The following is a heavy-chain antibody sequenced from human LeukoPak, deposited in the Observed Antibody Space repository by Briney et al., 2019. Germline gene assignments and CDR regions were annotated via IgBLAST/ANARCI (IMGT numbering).Heavy chain of an antibody. Sequence: GGSLRLSWVGSRFTFSNAWMSWVGQAPGKGLGWVGRIKSNVNGGTIDYAPPVKGRFIISRDDSKDTLYLHMSSLKIEDTAVYYCTTWDYVDYWGQGTLVTVSS. V-gene: IGHV3-15*01. CDR3: TTWDYVDY. CDR2: IKSNVNGGTI. D-gene: IGHD1-26*01. J-gene: IGHJ4*02. CDR1: RFTFSNAW.